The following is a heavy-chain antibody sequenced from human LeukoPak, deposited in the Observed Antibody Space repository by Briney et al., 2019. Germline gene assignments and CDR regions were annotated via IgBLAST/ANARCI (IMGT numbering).Heavy chain of an antibody. V-gene: IGHV1-18*01. CDR1: GYTFTSYG. J-gene: IGHJ4*02. Sequence: ASVKVSCKASGYTFTSYGISWVRQAPGQGLEWMGWTSAYNGNTNYAQKLQGRVTMTTDTSTSTAYMELRSLRSDDTAVYYCARDFGYGSGVYYFDYWGQGTLVTVSS. CDR3: ARDFGYGSGVYYFDY. CDR2: TSAYNGNT. D-gene: IGHD3-10*01.